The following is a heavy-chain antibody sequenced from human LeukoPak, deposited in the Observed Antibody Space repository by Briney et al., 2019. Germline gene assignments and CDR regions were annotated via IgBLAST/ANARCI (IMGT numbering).Heavy chain of an antibody. CDR2: INAGNGNT. Sequence: ASVNVSCKASGYTFTKYAMHWVGQAPGQRLEGMGWINAGNGNTKYSQKFQGRVTITSDTSAGTAYMELSRLSSEDTAVYHCARDRAWEWLTDYYFDYWGQGTLVPVSS. D-gene: IGHD5-24*01. CDR3: ARDRAWEWLTDYYFDY. CDR1: GYTFTKYA. V-gene: IGHV1-3*01. J-gene: IGHJ4*02.